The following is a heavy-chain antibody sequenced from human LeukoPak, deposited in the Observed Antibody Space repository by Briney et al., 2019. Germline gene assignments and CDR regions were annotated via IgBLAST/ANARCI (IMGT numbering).Heavy chain of an antibody. J-gene: IGHJ4*02. CDR3: ARDEHPYYDYVWGTYSYFDY. V-gene: IGHV3-21*01. CDR1: GFTFSSYS. Sequence: PGGSLRLSCAASGFTFSSYSMNWVRQAPGKGLEWVSSISRSSSYIYYADSVKGRFTISRDNAKNSLYLQMNSLRAEDTAVYYCARDEHPYYDYVWGTYSYFDYWGQGTLVTVSS. D-gene: IGHD3-16*01. CDR2: ISRSSSYI.